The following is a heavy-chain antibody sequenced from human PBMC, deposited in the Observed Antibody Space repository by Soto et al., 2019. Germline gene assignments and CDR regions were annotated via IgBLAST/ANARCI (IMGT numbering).Heavy chain of an antibody. Sequence: GGSLRLSCVVSGFSFSSVWMTWVRQTPGKGLECVANIKYDGSEEYYVDSVKGRFTISRDNAKNSLYLQMNSLRHEDSAVCYCVTDLNWQGHWGQGTLVTVSS. CDR1: GFSFSSVW. V-gene: IGHV3-7*01. J-gene: IGHJ4*02. CDR3: VTDLNWQGH. CDR2: IKYDGSEE.